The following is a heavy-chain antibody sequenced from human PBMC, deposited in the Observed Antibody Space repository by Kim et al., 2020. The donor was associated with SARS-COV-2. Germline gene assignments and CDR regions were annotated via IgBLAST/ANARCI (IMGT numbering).Heavy chain of an antibody. Sequence: GGSLRLSCAGSGFDFKKYGMHWVRQAPGKGLEWVAGIWAGGSNEHYADSVKGRFTISRDNSKNTLDLQMNSLRGEDTSIYYCARKFCSGDCSSFYFDNWGQGTLVTVSS. D-gene: IGHD2-21*02. J-gene: IGHJ4*02. CDR2: IWAGGSNE. V-gene: IGHV3-33*08. CDR1: GFDFKKYG. CDR3: ARKFCSGDCSSFYFDN.